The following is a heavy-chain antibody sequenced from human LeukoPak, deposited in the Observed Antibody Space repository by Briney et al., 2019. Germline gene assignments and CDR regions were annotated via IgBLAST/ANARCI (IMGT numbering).Heavy chain of an antibody. J-gene: IGHJ6*03. D-gene: IGHD3-16*01. V-gene: IGHV3-21*01. CDR1: GFTFSSYS. Sequence: GGSLRLSCAASGFTFSSYSMNWVRQAPGKGLEWVSSISSSSSYIFYGDSLKGRFTISRDNAKNSLYLQMNSLRAVDTALYYCARDKYDSTGNGYMDVWGKGTTVTVSS. CDR2: ISSSSSYI. CDR3: ARDKYDSTGNGYMDV.